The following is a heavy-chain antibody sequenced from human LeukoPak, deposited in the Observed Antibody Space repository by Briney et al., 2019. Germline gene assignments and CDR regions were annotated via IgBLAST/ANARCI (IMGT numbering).Heavy chain of an antibody. Sequence: PSETLSLTCTVSGGSISSYYWSWIRQPPGKGLEWIGYIYYSGSTNYNPSLKSRVTISVDTSKNQFSLELSSVTAADTAVYYCARDFGGPMIVRSNAFDIWGQGTMVTVSS. D-gene: IGHD3-22*01. V-gene: IGHV4-59*01. CDR2: IYYSGST. J-gene: IGHJ3*02. CDR3: ARDFGGPMIVRSNAFDI. CDR1: GGSISSYY.